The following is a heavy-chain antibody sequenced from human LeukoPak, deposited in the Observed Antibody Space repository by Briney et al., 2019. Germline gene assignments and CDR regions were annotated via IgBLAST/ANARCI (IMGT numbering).Heavy chain of an antibody. D-gene: IGHD6-13*01. CDR2: ISAYNGNT. Sequence: GASVKVSCKASGYTFTSYGVSWVRQAPGQGLEWMGWISAYNGNTNYAQKLQGRVTLTTDTSTSTAYMELRSLRSDDTAVYYCARAPTAAGNYYYGMDVWGKGTTVTVSS. V-gene: IGHV1-18*01. CDR1: GYTFTSYG. J-gene: IGHJ6*04. CDR3: ARAPTAAGNYYYGMDV.